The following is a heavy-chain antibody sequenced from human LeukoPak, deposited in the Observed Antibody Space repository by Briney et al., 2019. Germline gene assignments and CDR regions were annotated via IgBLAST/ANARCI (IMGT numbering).Heavy chain of an antibody. V-gene: IGHV3-30*18. D-gene: IGHD1-26*01. J-gene: IGHJ4*02. CDR2: IPHDGGGE. CDR1: GFTFSRYG. Sequence: GGSLRLSCAASGFTFSRYGMHWTRQAPGKGLEWLAVIPHDGGGEYYADSVKGRFTISRDNSKNTLFLQMNSLRVDDTAVYYCAKWEITLTLWGQGTLVTVSS. CDR3: AKWEITLTL.